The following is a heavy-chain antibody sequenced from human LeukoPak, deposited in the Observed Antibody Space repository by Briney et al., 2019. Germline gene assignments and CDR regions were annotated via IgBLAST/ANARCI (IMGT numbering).Heavy chain of an antibody. CDR3: ARDCSGGSCHFDY. V-gene: IGHV1-18*01. D-gene: IGHD2-15*01. J-gene: IGHJ4*02. Sequence: ASVKVSCKASVYIFTSYGSSWVRQAPGQGLEWMGWISGYNGNTNYAQKLQGRVTMTTDTSTSTAYMELRSLRSDDTAVYYCARDCSGGSCHFDYWGQGTLVTVSS. CDR2: ISGYNGNT. CDR1: VYIFTSYG.